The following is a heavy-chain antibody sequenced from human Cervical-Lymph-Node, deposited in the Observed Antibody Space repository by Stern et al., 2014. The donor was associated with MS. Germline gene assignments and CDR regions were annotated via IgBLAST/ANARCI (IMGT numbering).Heavy chain of an antibody. CDR2: IRGKVNGYAT. CDR3: TTDGSGWSF. D-gene: IGHD6-19*01. V-gene: IGHV3-73*01. J-gene: IGHJ4*02. Sequence: EVQLVESGGGLVQPGGSLKLSCATSGFTFSGSAMHWVRQTSGKGLEWVGRIRGKVNGYATTYAASVKGRFTISRDDSKSTAYLQMNSLKIEDTAVYYCTTDGSGWSFWGQGTLVTVSS. CDR1: GFTFSGSA.